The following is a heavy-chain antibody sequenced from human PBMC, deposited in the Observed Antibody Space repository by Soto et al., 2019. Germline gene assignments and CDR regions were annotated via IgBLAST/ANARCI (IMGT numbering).Heavy chain of an antibody. CDR1: GYPLSELS. Sequence: XPVKVSCKVSGYPLSELSMHWVRQAPGKGLEWMGGFDPEDGGTIYAQKFQGRVTMTEDTSTDTAYMELSSLRSEDTAVYYCATEYSSGCLDYWGQRTLVTVSS. CDR3: ATEYSSGCLDY. V-gene: IGHV1-24*01. D-gene: IGHD6-19*01. CDR2: FDPEDGGT. J-gene: IGHJ4*02.